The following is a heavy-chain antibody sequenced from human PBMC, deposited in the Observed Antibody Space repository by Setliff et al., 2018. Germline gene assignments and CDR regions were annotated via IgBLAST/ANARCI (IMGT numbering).Heavy chain of an antibody. CDR2: IQTSGTT. Sequence: SETLSLTCTVSGGSISSGNYYWSWIRQPAGKGLEWIGHIQTSGTTNYNPSLKSRVTISVDTSKNQISLKLTSVTAADTAVYFCARRPYQHYDSSGYSVNYYMDVWGKGTTVTVSS. J-gene: IGHJ6*03. CDR3: ARRPYQHYDSSGYSVNYYMDV. D-gene: IGHD3-22*01. V-gene: IGHV4-61*09. CDR1: GGSISSGNYY.